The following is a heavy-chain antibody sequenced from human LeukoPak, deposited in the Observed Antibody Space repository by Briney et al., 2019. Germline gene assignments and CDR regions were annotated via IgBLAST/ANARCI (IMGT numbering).Heavy chain of an antibody. J-gene: IGHJ3*02. Sequence: PGGSLRLSCAASGFTFSSYGMHWVRQAPGKGLEWVAVISYDGSNKYYADSVKGRFTISRDNSKNTLYLQMNSLRAEDTAVYYCAKDRPPYSSGWSVAFDIWGQGTMVTVSS. CDR2: ISYDGSNK. V-gene: IGHV3-30*18. CDR1: GFTFSSYG. CDR3: AKDRPPYSSGWSVAFDI. D-gene: IGHD6-19*01.